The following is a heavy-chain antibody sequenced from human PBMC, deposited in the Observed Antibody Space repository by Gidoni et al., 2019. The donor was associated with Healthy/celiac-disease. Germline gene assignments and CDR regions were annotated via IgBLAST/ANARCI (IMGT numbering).Heavy chain of an antibody. D-gene: IGHD3-9*01. Sequence: EVQLVESGGGLVKPGGSLRLSCAASGFPFSNAWMSWVRQAPGKGLEWVGRIKSKTDGGTTDYAAPVKGRFTISRDDSKNTLYLQMNSLKTEDTAVYYCTTDHPLRILTDWGGYGDYWGQGTLVTVSS. J-gene: IGHJ4*02. CDR2: IKSKTDGGTT. V-gene: IGHV3-15*01. CDR3: TTDHPLRILTDWGGYGDY. CDR1: GFPFSNAW.